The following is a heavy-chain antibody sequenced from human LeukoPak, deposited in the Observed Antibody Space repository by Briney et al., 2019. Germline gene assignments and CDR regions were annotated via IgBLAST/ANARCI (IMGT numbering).Heavy chain of an antibody. CDR2: INPNSGGT. J-gene: IGHJ6*02. CDR3: ARVKAIAVAGTYYYYGMDV. CDR1: GYTFTGYY. Sequence: ASVKVSCKASGYTFTGYYMHWVRQAPGQGLEWMGWINPNSGGTNYAQKFQGRVTITADESTSTAYMELSSLRSEDTAVYYCARVKAIAVAGTYYYYGMDVWGQGTTVTVSS. V-gene: IGHV1-2*02. D-gene: IGHD6-19*01.